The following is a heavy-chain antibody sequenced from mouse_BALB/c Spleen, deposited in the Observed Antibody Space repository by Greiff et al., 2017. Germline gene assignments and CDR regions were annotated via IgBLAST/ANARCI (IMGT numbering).Heavy chain of an antibody. CDR3: ARGRGGNAMDY. CDR1: GFNIKDYY. CDR2: IDPENGNT. J-gene: IGHJ4*01. Sequence: VQLQQSGAELVRPGALVKLSCKASGFNIKDYYMHWVKQRPEQGLEWIGWIDPENGNTIYDPKFQGKASITADTSSNTAYLQLSSLTSEDTAVYYCARGRGGNAMDYWGQGTSVTVSS. V-gene: IGHV14-1*02.